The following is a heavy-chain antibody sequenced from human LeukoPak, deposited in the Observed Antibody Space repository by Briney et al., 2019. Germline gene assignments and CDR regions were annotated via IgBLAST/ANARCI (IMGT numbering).Heavy chain of an antibody. V-gene: IGHV1-69*13. J-gene: IGHJ4*02. CDR3: ARDYYDSSGYYYVEDY. CDR1: GGTFSSYA. D-gene: IGHD3-22*01. CDR2: IIPIFGTA. Sequence: GASVKVSCKASGGTFSSYAISWVRQAPGQGLEWMGGIIPIFGTANYAQKFQGRVTITADESTSTAYMELSSLRSEDTAVYYCARDYYDSSGYYYVEDYWGQGTLVTASS.